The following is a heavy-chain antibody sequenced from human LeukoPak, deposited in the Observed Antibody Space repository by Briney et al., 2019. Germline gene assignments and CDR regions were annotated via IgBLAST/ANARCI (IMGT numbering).Heavy chain of an antibody. CDR2: ISANGINT. V-gene: IGHV3-23*01. Sequence: GGSLRLSCAASGFSFSIYGMSWVRQAPGKGLHWLSAISANGINTYYADSVKGRLTISRDNSKNTLYLHMHSLRADDTALYYCAKDLHGAFDYWGQGILVTVSS. J-gene: IGHJ4*02. CDR3: AKDLHGAFDY. CDR1: GFSFSIYG. D-gene: IGHD3-10*01.